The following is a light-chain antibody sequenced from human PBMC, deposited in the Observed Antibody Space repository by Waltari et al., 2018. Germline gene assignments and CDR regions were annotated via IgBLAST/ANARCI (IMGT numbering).Light chain of an antibody. Sequence: IVLTQSPGPLSLSLAERATVSCRASQSVSRALAWYQQKPGQAPRLLIYGASTRATGIPDRFSGSGSGTDFSLTISRLEPDDFAVYYCQHYLRLPVTFGQGTTVEI. CDR1: QSVSRA. J-gene: IGKJ1*01. CDR3: QHYLRLPVT. CDR2: GAS. V-gene: IGKV3-20*01.